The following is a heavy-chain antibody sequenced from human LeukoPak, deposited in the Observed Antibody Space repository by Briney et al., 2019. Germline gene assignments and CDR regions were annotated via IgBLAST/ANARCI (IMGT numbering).Heavy chain of an antibody. CDR2: IKQDGSEK. J-gene: IGHJ4*02. D-gene: IGHD4-17*01. CDR3: ARRYGDYLLAYFDY. CDR1: GFTFSSYW. Sequence: GGSLRLSCAASGFTFSSYWVSWVRQAPGKGLEWVANIKQDGSEKYYVDSVKGRFTISRDNAKNSLYLQMNSLRAEDTAVYYCARRYGDYLLAYFDYWGQGTLVTVSS. V-gene: IGHV3-7*03.